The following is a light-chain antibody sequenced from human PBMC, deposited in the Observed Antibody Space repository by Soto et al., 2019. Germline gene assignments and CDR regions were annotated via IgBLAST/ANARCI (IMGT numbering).Light chain of an antibody. CDR1: QSVSSSY. CDR2: GAS. V-gene: IGKV3-20*01. CDR3: QQYGSSPPIT. Sequence: IVLTQTPDTLSLSPGERATLSCRASQSVSSSYLAWYQQKPGQAPRLLIYGASSRATGIPDRFSGSGSGTDFTLTISRLEPEDFAVYYCQQYGSSPPITFGQGTRLEIK. J-gene: IGKJ5*01.